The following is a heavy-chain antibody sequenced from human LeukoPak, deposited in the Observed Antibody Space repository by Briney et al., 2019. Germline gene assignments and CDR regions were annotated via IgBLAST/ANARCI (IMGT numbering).Heavy chain of an antibody. CDR2: INPSGGST. D-gene: IGHD1-7*01. J-gene: IGHJ5*02. Sequence: PQASVKVSCKASGYTFTSYYMHWVRQAPGQGLEWMGIINPSGGSTSYAQKFQGRVTMTRDTSISTAYMELSRLRSDDTAVYYCARPPTQYNWNYAVNWFDPWGQGTLVTVSS. V-gene: IGHV1-46*01. CDR3: ARPPTQYNWNYAVNWFDP. CDR1: GYTFTSYY.